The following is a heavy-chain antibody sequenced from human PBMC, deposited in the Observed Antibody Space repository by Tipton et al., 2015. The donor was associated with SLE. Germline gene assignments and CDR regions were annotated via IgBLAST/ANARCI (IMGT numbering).Heavy chain of an antibody. CDR2: TYYRSKWGN. J-gene: IGHJ3*01. CDR3: ARAGGGKRAFDV. Sequence: VKPSQTLSLTCAISGDSVSSNSAAWSWIRQSPSRGLEWLGRTYYRSKWGNDYAVSVKSRITVNPDTAQNQFSLQLSSVTPEDTAVYFCARAGGGKRAFDVWGQGTVVTVS. V-gene: IGHV6-1*01. CDR1: GDSVSSNSAA. D-gene: IGHD1-14*01.